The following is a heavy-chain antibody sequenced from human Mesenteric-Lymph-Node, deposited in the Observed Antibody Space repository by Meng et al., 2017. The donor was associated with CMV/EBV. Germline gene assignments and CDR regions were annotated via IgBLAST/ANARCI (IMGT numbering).Heavy chain of an antibody. V-gene: IGHV4-34*01. D-gene: IGHD1/OR15-1a*01. CDR3: ARGWRTGTRYDY. CDR2: INHSGST. Sequence: SETLSLTCAVYGGSFSGYYWSWIRQPPGKGLEWIGEINHSGSTNYNPSLKSRVTISVDTSKNQFSLKLSSVTAADTAVYYCARGWRTGTRYDYWGQGTLVTISS. CDR1: GGSFSGYY. J-gene: IGHJ4*02.